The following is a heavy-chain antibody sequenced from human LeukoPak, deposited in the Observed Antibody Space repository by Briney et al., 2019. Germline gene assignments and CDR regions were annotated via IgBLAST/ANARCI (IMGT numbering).Heavy chain of an antibody. CDR1: GYTFTSYG. Sequence: ASVKVSCKASGYTFTSYGISWVRQAPGQGLEWMGWISAYNGNTNYAQKLQGRVTMTTDTSTSTAYMELRSLRSDDTAVYYCARDLRRGYCSGTSCYRVNDAFDIWGHGTMVTVSS. CDR3: ARDLRRGYCSGTSCYRVNDAFDI. J-gene: IGHJ3*02. CDR2: ISAYNGNT. V-gene: IGHV1-18*04. D-gene: IGHD2-2*02.